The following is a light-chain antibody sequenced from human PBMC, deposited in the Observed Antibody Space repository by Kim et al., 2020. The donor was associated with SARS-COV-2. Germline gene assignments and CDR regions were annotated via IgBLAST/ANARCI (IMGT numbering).Light chain of an antibody. V-gene: IGKV1-39*01. J-gene: IGKJ4*01. CDR1: QSISSY. CDR2: AAS. Sequence: DIQMTQSPSSLSASVGDRVTITCRASQSISSYLNWYQQKPGKAPKLLIYAASSLQSGVPSRFSGSGSGTDFTLNISSLQPADFATYYCQQGYRTPQLTFGRGNKVDIK. CDR3: QQGYRTPQLT.